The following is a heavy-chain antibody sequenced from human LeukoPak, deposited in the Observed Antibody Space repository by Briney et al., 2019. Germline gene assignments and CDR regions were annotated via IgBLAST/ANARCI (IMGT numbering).Heavy chain of an antibody. CDR1: GFTFSSYE. J-gene: IGHJ4*02. CDR2: ISSSGSTK. Sequence: GGSLRLSCAASGFTFSSYEMNWVRQAPGKGLEWVSYISSSGSTKYYADSVKGRFTISRDNAKNSLYLQMNSLRAEDTAVYYCAGERDGWSGVPFDYWGQGTLVTVSS. V-gene: IGHV3-48*03. CDR3: AGERDGWSGVPFDY. D-gene: IGHD3-3*01.